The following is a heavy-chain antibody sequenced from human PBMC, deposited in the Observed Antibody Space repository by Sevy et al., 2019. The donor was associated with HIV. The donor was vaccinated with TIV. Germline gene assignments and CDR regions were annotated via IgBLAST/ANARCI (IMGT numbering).Heavy chain of an antibody. D-gene: IGHD2-8*01. J-gene: IGHJ4*02. CDR1: GFTFSSHV. V-gene: IGHV3-23*01. Sequence: GGSLRLSCAASGFTFSSHVMNWVRQAPGKGLEWVSVISDGGTTTYYADSVRGRFTISRDDSKNSLYLQMNSLRAEDTAVYYCARRRLGVSNGYFDSWGQGTLVTVSS. CDR2: ISDGGTTT. CDR3: ARRRLGVSNGYFDS.